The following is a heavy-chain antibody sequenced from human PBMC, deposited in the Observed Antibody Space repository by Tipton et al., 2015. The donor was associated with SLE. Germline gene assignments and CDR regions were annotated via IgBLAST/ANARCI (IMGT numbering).Heavy chain of an antibody. Sequence: GASVSKYYWSWIRQPAGKGLEWIGRIYIDGSGSIKYNPSLKGRVTMSVDTSKNQVSLILSSVTAADAAVYYCARRPLTTDEAFDVWGPGTMVTVS. CDR2: IYIDGSGSI. J-gene: IGHJ3*01. CDR3: ARRPLTTDEAFDV. CDR1: GASVSKYY. V-gene: IGHV4-4*07. D-gene: IGHD4-17*01.